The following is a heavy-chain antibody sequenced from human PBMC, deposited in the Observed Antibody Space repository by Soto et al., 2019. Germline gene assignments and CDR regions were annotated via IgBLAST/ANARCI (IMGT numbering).Heavy chain of an antibody. CDR1: GFTFSSYA. CDR3: AKVGSYFLEGRFDY. D-gene: IGHD1-26*01. CDR2: ISGSGGST. J-gene: IGHJ4*02. V-gene: IGHV3-23*01. Sequence: GGSLSLSCAASGFTFSSYAMSWVRQAPGKGLEWVSAISGSGGSTYYADSVKGRFTISRDNSKNTLYLQMNSLRAEDTAVYYCAKVGSYFLEGRFDYWGQGTLVTVSS.